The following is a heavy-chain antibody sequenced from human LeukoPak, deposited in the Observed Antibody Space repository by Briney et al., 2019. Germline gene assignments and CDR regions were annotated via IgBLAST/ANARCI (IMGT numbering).Heavy chain of an antibody. V-gene: IGHV3-23*01. J-gene: IGHJ4*02. D-gene: IGHD3-22*01. CDR3: AKRGVVIRVILVGFHKEAYYFDS. CDR1: GLTLSNYG. CDR2: ISDRGSRT. Sequence: PGGSLRLSCAVSGLTLSNYGMSWVRQAPGKGLEGVAGISDRGSRTNYADSVKGRFTISTDHPKNTLYLQMNSLRAEDTAVYFCAKRGVVIRVILVGFHKEAYYFDSWGQGALVTVSS.